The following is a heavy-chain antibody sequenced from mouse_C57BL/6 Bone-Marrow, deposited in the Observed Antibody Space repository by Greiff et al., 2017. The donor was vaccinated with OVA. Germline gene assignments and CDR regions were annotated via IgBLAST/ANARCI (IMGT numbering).Heavy chain of an antibody. CDR2: IRSKSNNYAT. V-gene: IGHV10-1*01. Sequence: EVKLMESGGGLVQPKGSLKLSCAASGFSFNTYAMNWVRQAPGKGLEWVARIRSKSNNYATYYADSVKDRFTISRDDSESMLYLQMNNLKTEDTAMYYCVTETALYYAMDYWGQGTSVTVSS. CDR3: VTETALYYAMDY. D-gene: IGHD3-2*01. CDR1: GFSFNTYA. J-gene: IGHJ4*01.